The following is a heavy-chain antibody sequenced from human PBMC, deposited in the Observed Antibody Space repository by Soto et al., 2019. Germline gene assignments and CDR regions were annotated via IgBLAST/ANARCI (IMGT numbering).Heavy chain of an antibody. CDR1: GFTFSSYA. V-gene: IGHV3-23*01. CDR3: AKELHTSSGWSQVIY. Sequence: PGGSLRLSCAASGFTFSSYAMSWVRQAPGKGLEWISAVSGSGGRTYYADSVKGRFTISRDNSKDTLYLQMNSLRAEDTAVYYCAKELHTSSGWSQVIYWGQGTLVTVSS. J-gene: IGHJ4*02. CDR2: VSGSGGRT. D-gene: IGHD6-19*01.